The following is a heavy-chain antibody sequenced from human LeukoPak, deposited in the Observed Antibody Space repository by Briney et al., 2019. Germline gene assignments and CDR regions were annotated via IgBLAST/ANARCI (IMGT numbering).Heavy chain of an antibody. V-gene: IGHV1-2*02. CDR3: ARVMEREYSFDY. D-gene: IGHD1-1*01. Sequence: ASVKVSCKASGYTFTGYYMHWVRPAPGQGLEWMGWINPNSGGTNYAQKFQGRVTKTRDTSISTAYMELSRLRSDDTAVYYCARVMEREYSFDYWGQGTLVTVSS. CDR1: GYTFTGYY. J-gene: IGHJ4*02. CDR2: INPNSGGT.